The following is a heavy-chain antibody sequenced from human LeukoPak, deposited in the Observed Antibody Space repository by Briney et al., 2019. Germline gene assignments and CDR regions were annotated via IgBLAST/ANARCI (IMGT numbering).Heavy chain of an antibody. J-gene: IGHJ6*03. CDR1: GFTFSSYA. Sequence: GGSLRLSCAASGFTFSSYAMSWVRQAPGKGLEWVSAISGSGGSTYYADSVKGRFTISRDNSKNTLYLQMNSLRAEDMAVYYCAKGSESGYSYGYYYYYYMDVWGKGTTVTVSS. V-gene: IGHV3-23*01. CDR3: AKGSESGYSYGYYYYYYMDV. CDR2: ISGSGGST. D-gene: IGHD5-18*01.